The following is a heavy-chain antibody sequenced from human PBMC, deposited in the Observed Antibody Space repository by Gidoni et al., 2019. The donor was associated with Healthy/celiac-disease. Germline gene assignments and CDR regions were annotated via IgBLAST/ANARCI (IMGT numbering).Heavy chain of an antibody. J-gene: IGHJ3*02. CDR1: GYTFTGYY. Sequence: QVQLVQSGAEVKKPGASVKVSCKASGYTFTGYYMHWVRQAPGQGLEWMGWINPNSGGTNYAQKFQGRVTMTRDTSISTAYMELSRLRSDDTAVYYCARDMGGIVATIEGIDAFDIWGRGTMVTVSS. V-gene: IGHV1-2*02. D-gene: IGHD5-12*01. CDR2: INPNSGGT. CDR3: ARDMGGIVATIEGIDAFDI.